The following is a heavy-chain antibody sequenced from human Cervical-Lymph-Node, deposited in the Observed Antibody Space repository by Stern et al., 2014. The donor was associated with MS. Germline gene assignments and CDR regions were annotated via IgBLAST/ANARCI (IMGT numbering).Heavy chain of an antibody. V-gene: IGHV4-30-4*01. J-gene: IGHJ4*02. D-gene: IGHD6-19*01. Sequence: VQLVESGPELVKPSQTLSLTCTVSGASISSGDYYWSWIRQPPGKGLEWIGYIDHSETTYYSPSLKSRLAISIDTSKNQFWGGLTSVTAADTAVYYCARDFTVAGSFDYWGQGTLVTVSS. CDR2: IDHSETT. CDR1: GASISSGDYY. CDR3: ARDFTVAGSFDY.